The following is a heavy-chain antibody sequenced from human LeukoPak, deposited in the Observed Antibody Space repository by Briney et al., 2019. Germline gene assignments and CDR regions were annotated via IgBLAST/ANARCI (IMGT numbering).Heavy chain of an antibody. CDR2: ILPGGKES. CDR1: GYSFSTNM. CDR3: MAAHGY. J-gene: IGHJ4*02. Sequence: GGPLRLSCVVSGYSFSTNMMTWVRQAPGKGLEWVATILPGGKESYRVVSVKGRFTVSRDNPKNSLFLQMNSLRVDDTAVYYCMAAHGYWGQGTLVTVSS. V-gene: IGHV3-7*01. D-gene: IGHD5-24*01.